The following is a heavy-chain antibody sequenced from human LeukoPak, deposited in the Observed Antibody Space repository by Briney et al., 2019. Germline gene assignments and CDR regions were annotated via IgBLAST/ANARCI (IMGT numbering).Heavy chain of an antibody. V-gene: IGHV1-8*03. CDR2: MNPNSGNT. Sequence: ASVKVSCKASGYTFTGYYMHWVRQAPGQGLEWMGWMNPNSGNTGYARKFQGRVTITRNTSISTAYMELSSLRSEDTAVYYCARGPFDYWGQGTLVTVSS. J-gene: IGHJ4*02. CDR1: GYTFTGYY. CDR3: ARGPFDY.